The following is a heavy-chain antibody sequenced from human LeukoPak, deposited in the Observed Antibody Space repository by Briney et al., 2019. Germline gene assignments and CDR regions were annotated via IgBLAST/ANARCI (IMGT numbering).Heavy chain of an antibody. D-gene: IGHD4-23*01. J-gene: IGHJ4*02. CDR1: GGSFSGYY. CDR3: ARGGMTTVVTHQGYYFDY. V-gene: IGHV4-34*01. CDR2: INHSGST. Sequence: SETLSLTCAVYGGSFSGYYWSWIRQPPGKGPEWIGEINHSGSTNYNPSLKSRVTISVDTSKNQFSLKLSSVTAADTAVYYCARGGMTTVVTHQGYYFDYWGQGTLVTVSS.